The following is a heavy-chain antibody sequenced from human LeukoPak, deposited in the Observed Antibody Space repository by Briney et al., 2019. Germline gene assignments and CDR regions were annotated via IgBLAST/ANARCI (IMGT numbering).Heavy chain of an antibody. Sequence: GGSLRLSCAASGFTFDDYAMHWVRQAPGKGLEWVSGISWNSGSIGYVDSVKGRFTISRDNAKNSLYLQMNSLRAEDTALYYCAKDMTPLEIGQVVPAATFDYWGQGTLVTVSS. CDR3: AKDMTPLEIGQVVPAATFDY. CDR1: GFTFDDYA. V-gene: IGHV3-9*01. J-gene: IGHJ4*02. D-gene: IGHD2-2*01. CDR2: ISWNSGSI.